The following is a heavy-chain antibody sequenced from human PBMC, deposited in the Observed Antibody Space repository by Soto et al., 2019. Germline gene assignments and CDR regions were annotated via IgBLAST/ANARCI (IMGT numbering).Heavy chain of an antibody. CDR3: ARDLPYCSSTSCYSDAFDI. D-gene: IGHD2-2*02. J-gene: IGHJ3*02. Sequence: EVQLVESGGGLVQPGGSLRLSCAASGFTFSSYWMHWVRQAPGKGLVWVSRINSDGSSTSYADSVKGRFTISRDNAKNTLYLQMNSLRAEDTAVYYCARDLPYCSSTSCYSDAFDIWGQGTMVTVSS. CDR1: GFTFSSYW. V-gene: IGHV3-74*01. CDR2: INSDGSST.